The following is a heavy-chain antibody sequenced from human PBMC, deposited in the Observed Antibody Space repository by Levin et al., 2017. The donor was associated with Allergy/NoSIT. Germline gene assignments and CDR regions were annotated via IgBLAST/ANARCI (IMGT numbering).Heavy chain of an antibody. J-gene: IGHJ4*02. D-gene: IGHD3-22*01. CDR1: GFTVSSNY. Sequence: GGSLRLSCAASGFTVSSNYMSWVRQAPGKGLEWVSVIYSGGSTYYADSVKGRFTISRDNSKNTLYLQMNSLRAEDTAVYYCARDYDDSSGYYNYWGLGTLVTVSS. CDR2: IYSGGST. V-gene: IGHV3-66*01. CDR3: ARDYDDSSGYYNY.